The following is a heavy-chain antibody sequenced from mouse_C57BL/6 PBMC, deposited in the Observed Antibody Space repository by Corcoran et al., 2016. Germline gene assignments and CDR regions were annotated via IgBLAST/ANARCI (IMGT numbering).Heavy chain of an antibody. CDR2: IYPRSGNT. Sequence: QVQLQRSGAELARPGASVKLSCKASGYTFTSYGISWVKQRTGQGLEWIGEIYPRSGNTYYNEKFKGKATLTADKSSSTAYMELRSLTSEDSAVYFCARSTMVTPAWFAYWGQGTLVTVSA. D-gene: IGHD2-2*01. J-gene: IGHJ3*01. CDR1: GYTFTSYG. CDR3: ARSTMVTPAWFAY. V-gene: IGHV1-81*01.